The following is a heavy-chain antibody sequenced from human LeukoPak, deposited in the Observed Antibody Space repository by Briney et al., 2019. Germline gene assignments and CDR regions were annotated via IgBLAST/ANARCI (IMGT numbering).Heavy chain of an antibody. CDR1: GFTLGSYT. CDR2: ISSSSSTI. V-gene: IGHV3-48*01. CDR3: ARAVISIFDN. Sequence: GGSLRLSCAASGFTLGSYTMNWVRQAPGKVLEWVSYISSSSSTIQYADSVKGRFTISRDNAENSLYLQMNSLGVEDTAVYYCARAVISIFDNWGQGTLVTVSS. J-gene: IGHJ4*02. D-gene: IGHD3-3*02.